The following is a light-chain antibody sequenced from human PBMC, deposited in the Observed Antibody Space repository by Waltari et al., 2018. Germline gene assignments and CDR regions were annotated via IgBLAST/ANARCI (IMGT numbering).Light chain of an antibody. CDR2: DVT. CDR1: SNDVGGYYY. V-gene: IGLV2-11*01. J-gene: IGLJ2*01. Sequence: QSALSQPLSVSGSPGQSVTISCTGTSNDVGGYYYVPWFQQFPGKAPNRIIYDVTRRHSGVPDRFSGSKSGNTASLTISGLQVEDEATYYCCSRAGTYTWLFGGGTKVTVL. CDR3: CSRAGTYTWL.